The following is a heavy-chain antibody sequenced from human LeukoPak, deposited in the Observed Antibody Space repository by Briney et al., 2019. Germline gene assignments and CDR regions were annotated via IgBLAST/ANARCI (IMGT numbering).Heavy chain of an antibody. J-gene: IGHJ4*02. CDR1: GFTFSTSN. Sequence: GGSLRLSCAASGFTFSTSNMNWVRQAPGKGLEWVSYINDGSSTIYYADSVKGRFTISRDNAKNSLYLQMNSLRAEDTAVYYCARVPHYYGSGSYWAYWGQGTLVTVSS. D-gene: IGHD3-10*01. CDR2: INDGSSTI. CDR3: ARVPHYYGSGSYWAY. V-gene: IGHV3-48*04.